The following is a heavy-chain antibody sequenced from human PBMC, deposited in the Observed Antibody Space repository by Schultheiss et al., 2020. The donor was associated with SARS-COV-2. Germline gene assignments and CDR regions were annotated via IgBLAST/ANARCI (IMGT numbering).Heavy chain of an antibody. CDR1: GGSISSSSYY. J-gene: IGHJ6*02. CDR3: ARDYPNYYYGMDV. Sequence: SETLSLTCTVSGGSISSSSYYWSWIRQPPGKGLEWIGYIYYSGSTYYNPSLKSRVTISVDTSKNQFSLKLSSVTAADTAVYYCARDYPNYYYGMDVWGQGTTVTVSS. CDR2: IYYSGST. V-gene: IGHV4-30-4*01.